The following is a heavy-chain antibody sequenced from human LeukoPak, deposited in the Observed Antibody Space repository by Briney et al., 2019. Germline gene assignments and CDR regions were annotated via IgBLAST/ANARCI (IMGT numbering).Heavy chain of an antibody. CDR3: ARVGSGSYLKGYFDY. J-gene: IGHJ4*02. CDR1: GFTFTTYA. D-gene: IGHD3-16*02. Sequence: GGSLGLSCTGSGFTFTTYALHWVRQGPGKGPEWVAVISYDGRIKYYADSVKGRFTISRDNSKNTLHLQMNSLRTEDTAFYYCARVGSGSYLKGYFDYWGQGTLVSVSS. V-gene: IGHV3-30*04. CDR2: ISYDGRIK.